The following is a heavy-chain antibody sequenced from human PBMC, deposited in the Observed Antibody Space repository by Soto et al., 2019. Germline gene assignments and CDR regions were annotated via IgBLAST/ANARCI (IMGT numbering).Heavy chain of an antibody. CDR1: GYTFTSYG. V-gene: IGHV1-18*01. CDR2: ISAYNGNT. J-gene: IGHJ6*03. Sequence: ASVKVSCKASGYTFTSYGISWVRQAPGQGLEWMGWISAYNGNTNYAQKLQGRVTMTTDTSTSTAYMELRSLRSDDTAVYCCAREGITSKTFYYYYYMDVWGKGTTVTVSS. D-gene: IGHD1-1*01. CDR3: AREGITSKTFYYYYYMDV.